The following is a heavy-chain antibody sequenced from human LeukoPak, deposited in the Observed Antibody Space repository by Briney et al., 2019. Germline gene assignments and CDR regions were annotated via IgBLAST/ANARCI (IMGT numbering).Heavy chain of an antibody. CDR2: IRPDGTKK. Sequence: GGSLRLSCAASGFTFGRFWMTWVRQAPGKGLEWVANIRPDGTKKTYVDSVKGPFIISRDNAKNSLYLQMNSLRADDTAVYYCATAPAAADSWWGQGTLVAVSS. V-gene: IGHV3-7*01. CDR3: ATAPAAADSW. J-gene: IGHJ4*02. CDR1: GFTFGRFW. D-gene: IGHD6-13*01.